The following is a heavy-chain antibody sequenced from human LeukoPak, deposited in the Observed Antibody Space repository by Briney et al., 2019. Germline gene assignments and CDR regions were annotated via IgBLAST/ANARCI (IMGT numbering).Heavy chain of an antibody. CDR2: INHSGST. Sequence: PSETLSLTCAVYGGSFSGYYWSWIRQPPGKGLEWIGEINHSGSTNYNPSLKSRVTISVDTSKNQFSLKLSSVTAADTAVYYCARGRITMVRGAIMGFDYWGQGTLVTVSS. V-gene: IGHV4-34*01. CDR1: GGSFSGYY. J-gene: IGHJ4*02. CDR3: ARGRITMVRGAIMGFDY. D-gene: IGHD3-10*01.